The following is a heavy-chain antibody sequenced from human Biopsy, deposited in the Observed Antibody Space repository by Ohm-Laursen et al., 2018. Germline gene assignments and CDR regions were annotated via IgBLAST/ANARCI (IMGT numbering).Heavy chain of an antibody. V-gene: IGHV1-69*06. D-gene: IGHD3-9*01. CDR2: NIPILGTG. Sequence: GSSVKVSCKVPGGTFSNYGVNWVRQAPGQGLEWLGGNIPILGTGNYAQKFQVRVTVAADTSTSTATMELRSLRSDDTAVYYCATKLTGYFHHWGQGTLVIVSS. J-gene: IGHJ1*01. CDR3: ATKLTGYFHH. CDR1: GGTFSNYG.